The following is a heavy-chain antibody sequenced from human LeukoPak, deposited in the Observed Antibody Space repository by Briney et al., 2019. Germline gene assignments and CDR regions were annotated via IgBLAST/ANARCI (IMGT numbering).Heavy chain of an antibody. D-gene: IGHD1-26*01. CDR1: GYSISSGYY. Sequence: SETLSLTCTVSGYSISSGYYWGWIRQPPGKGLEWIGSIYHSGSTYYNPSLKSRVTISVDTFKNQFSLKLSSVTAADTAVYYCARDRYSGSYPLDSWGQGTLVTVSS. CDR2: IYHSGST. J-gene: IGHJ4*02. V-gene: IGHV4-38-2*02. CDR3: ARDRYSGSYPLDS.